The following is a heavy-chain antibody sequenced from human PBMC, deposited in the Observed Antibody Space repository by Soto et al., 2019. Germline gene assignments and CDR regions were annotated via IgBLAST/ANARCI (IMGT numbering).Heavy chain of an antibody. CDR1: GYTFTGYY. V-gene: IGHV1-2*04. CDR2: INPNSGGT. J-gene: IGHJ6*02. CDR3: ARAPQYYYDSSGSTDYGMDV. D-gene: IGHD3-22*01. Sequence: ASVKVSCKASGYTFTGYYMHWVRQAPGQGLEWMGWINPNSGGTNYAQKFQGWVTMTRDTSISTAYMELSRLRSDDTAVYYCARAPQYYYDSSGSTDYGMDVWGQGTTVTVS.